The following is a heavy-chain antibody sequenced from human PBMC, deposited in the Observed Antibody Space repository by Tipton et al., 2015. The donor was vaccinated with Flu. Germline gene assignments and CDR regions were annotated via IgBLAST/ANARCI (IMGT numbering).Heavy chain of an antibody. Sequence: GLVKPSETLSLTCTVSGVSITSDYWNWVRQAPGKGLEWISYISSRGTTIYYADSVRGRFTVSRDNAKNSLYLQMNSLRAEDTASYYCARVARPYSGGVDHWGQGALVTVSS. V-gene: IGHV3-48*03. CDR2: ISSRGTTI. CDR1: GVSITSDY. CDR3: ARVARPYSGGVDH. D-gene: IGHD2-21*01. J-gene: IGHJ4*02.